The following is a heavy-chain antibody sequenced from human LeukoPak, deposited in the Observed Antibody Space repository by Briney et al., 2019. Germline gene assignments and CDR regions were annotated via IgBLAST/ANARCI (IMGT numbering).Heavy chain of an antibody. D-gene: IGHD3-22*01. CDR2: ISYDGSNK. CDR3: ARRAGDYSHPYDY. J-gene: IGHJ4*02. V-gene: IGHV3-30*03. Sequence: GGSLRLSCAASGFTVRSNYMSWVRQAPGKGLEWVAVISYDGSNKYYADSVKGRFTISRDNSKNTLYLQMNSLRAEDTAVYYCARRAGDYSHPYDYWGQGILVTVSS. CDR1: GFTVRSNY.